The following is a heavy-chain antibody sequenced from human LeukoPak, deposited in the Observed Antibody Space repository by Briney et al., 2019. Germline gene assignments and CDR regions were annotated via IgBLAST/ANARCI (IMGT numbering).Heavy chain of an antibody. V-gene: IGHV3-30*18. CDR2: ISDDGRHK. CDR3: AKDRETTASGTFDY. J-gene: IGHJ4*02. CDR1: GFTFESNG. D-gene: IGHD6-13*01. Sequence: PGLSLRPSVAARGFTFESNGSHSVHQAQGKWLEWVAVISDDGRHKNYADSVKGRFTISRDNSNNTLYLQMNSLRVEDTGVYYCAKDRETTASGTFDYWGQGSLVTVSS.